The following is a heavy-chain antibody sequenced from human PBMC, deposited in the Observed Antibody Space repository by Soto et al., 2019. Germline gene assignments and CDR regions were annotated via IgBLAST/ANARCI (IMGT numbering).Heavy chain of an antibody. D-gene: IGHD2-21*01. CDR3: ARMVIATSQWFDP. CDR1: GGSISSGGYY. CDR2: IYYTGSA. Sequence: SETLSLTCTFSGGSISSGGYYWNWIRQHPGKGLEWIGDIYYTGSANYNPSLKSRVTILVDMSKNQLSLKLSSVTAADTAVYYCARMVIATSQWFDPWGQGTLVTVSS. V-gene: IGHV4-31*03. J-gene: IGHJ5*02.